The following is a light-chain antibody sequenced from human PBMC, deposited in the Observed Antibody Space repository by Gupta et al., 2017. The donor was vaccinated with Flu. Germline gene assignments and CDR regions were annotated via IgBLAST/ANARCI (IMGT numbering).Light chain of an antibody. CDR1: QSVDSGY. CDR2: AAS. V-gene: IGKV3-20*01. J-gene: IGKJ2*01. CDR3: QQFTTSSGYT. Sequence: RATLSCSASQSVDSGYLAGYQQKPGQAPRLLINAASSRANGIPDRFSGSGSGTDFTLTISRLEPEDFAVYYCQQFTTSSGYTFGQGTKLEIK.